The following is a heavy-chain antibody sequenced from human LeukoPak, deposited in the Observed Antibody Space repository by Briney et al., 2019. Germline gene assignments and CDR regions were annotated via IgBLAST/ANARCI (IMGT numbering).Heavy chain of an antibody. CDR2: INPNSGGT. CDR1: GYTFTGYY. D-gene: IGHD1-26*01. J-gene: IGHJ3*02. V-gene: IGHV1-2*02. Sequence: GASVKVSCKASGYTFTGYYMHWVRQAPGQGLEWMGWINPNSGGTNYAQKFQGRVTMTRDTSISTAYMELSRLRSDDTAVYYRARKLDSGSYDAFDIWGQGTMVTVSS. CDR3: ARKLDSGSYDAFDI.